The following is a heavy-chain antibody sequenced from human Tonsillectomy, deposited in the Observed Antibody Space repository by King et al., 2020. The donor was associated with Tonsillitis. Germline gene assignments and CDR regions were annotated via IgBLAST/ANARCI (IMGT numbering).Heavy chain of an antibody. V-gene: IGHV1-69*01. CDR3: AREGYCSGGNCYFSY. Sequence: VQLVQSGAEVKKLGSPVKVSCKASGGTFSNYPISWVRQAPGQGLEWRGGTIPIFGPATYAQKFQGRVTITADESTSTAYMELSSLRSEDTAVYYCAREGYCSGGNCYFSYWGQGTLVTVSS. J-gene: IGHJ4*02. D-gene: IGHD2-15*01. CDR2: TIPIFGPA. CDR1: GGTFSNYP.